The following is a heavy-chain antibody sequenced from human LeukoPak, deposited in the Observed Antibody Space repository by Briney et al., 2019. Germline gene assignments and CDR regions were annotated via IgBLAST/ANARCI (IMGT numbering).Heavy chain of an antibody. CDR1: GYSFSHYW. CDR3: AVLHLHDSGWDL. J-gene: IGHJ4*02. Sequence: GESLKISCKASGYSFSHYWIGWVRQMPGKGLQWMGIIYPGDSDARYVPSFEGQVTFSADTSSRTAFLQWSSLKASDTGIYYCAVLHLHDSGWDLWGQGTQVTVSS. CDR2: IYPGDSDA. D-gene: IGHD5-12*01. V-gene: IGHV5-51*01.